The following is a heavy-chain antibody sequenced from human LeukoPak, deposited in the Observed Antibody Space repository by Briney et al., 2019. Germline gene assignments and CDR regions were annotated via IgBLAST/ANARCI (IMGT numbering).Heavy chain of an antibody. CDR1: GFTFSRFG. Sequence: QSGGSLRLSCEASGFTFSRFGMHWVRQAPGKGLEWVAVIWYDGSNQDYADPVKGRFTISRDNSKNTLYLQVSSLRAEDTAVYYCARDRWYDGSGYIAAFDYWGQGTLVTVS. D-gene: IGHD3-22*01. J-gene: IGHJ4*02. CDR3: ARDRWYDGSGYIAAFDY. CDR2: IWYDGSNQ. V-gene: IGHV3-33*01.